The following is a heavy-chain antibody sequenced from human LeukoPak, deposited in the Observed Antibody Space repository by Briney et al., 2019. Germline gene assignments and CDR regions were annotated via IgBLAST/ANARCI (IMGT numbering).Heavy chain of an antibody. CDR3: TRDQTPYY. CDR1: GFTFSNAW. V-gene: IGHV3-15*01. Sequence: GGCLRLSRAASGFTFSNAWMSWVRQAPGKGLEWVGCIKSKTDGGTTDYAAPVKGRFTISRDDSEAVAYLQMNSLKTEDTAVYYCTRDQTPYYWGQGTLVTVSS. J-gene: IGHJ4*02. CDR2: IKSKTDGGTT.